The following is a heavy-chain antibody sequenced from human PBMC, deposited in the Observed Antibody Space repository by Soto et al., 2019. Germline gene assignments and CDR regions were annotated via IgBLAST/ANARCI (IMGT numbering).Heavy chain of an antibody. CDR3: ASPANRGYPYYYYYGMDV. D-gene: IGHD3-10*01. Sequence: EVQLVESGGGLVQPGGSLRLSCAASGFTFSSYSMNWVRQAPGKGLEWVSYISSSSSTIYYADSVKGRFTISRDNAKNSLYLQMNSLRDEDTAVYYCASPANRGYPYYYYYGMDVWGQGTTVTVSS. CDR1: GFTFSSYS. CDR2: ISSSSSTI. V-gene: IGHV3-48*02. J-gene: IGHJ6*02.